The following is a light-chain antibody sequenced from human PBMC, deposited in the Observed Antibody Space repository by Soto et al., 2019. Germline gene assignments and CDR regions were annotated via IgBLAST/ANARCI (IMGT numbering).Light chain of an antibody. J-gene: IGKJ1*01. CDR2: GTS. V-gene: IGKV3-20*01. Sequence: EIVMTQSPGTLSLSPVERATLSCMASQSVSSRHLAWYQQKPGQAPRLLIYGTSNRATGIPDRFSGSGSGPDFSLIISRLEPEDFAVYYCQYYGSSPRTFGQGTKVDI. CDR1: QSVSSRH. CDR3: QYYGSSPRT.